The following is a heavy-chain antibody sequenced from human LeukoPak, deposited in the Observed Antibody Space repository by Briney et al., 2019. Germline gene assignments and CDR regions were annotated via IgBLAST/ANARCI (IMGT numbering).Heavy chain of an antibody. CDR3: ARSSGMGIGRYPGYNWFDL. D-gene: IGHD1-26*01. J-gene: IGHJ5*02. CDR2: ISGSGATT. V-gene: IGHV3-23*01. CDR1: GFTFSNYA. Sequence: GGSLRLSCAASGFTFSNYARSWVRQAPGKGLEWVSAISGSGATTYYADSVKGRFTVSRDNSKNTLYLQMNSLRVDDTAVYYCARSSGMGIGRYPGYNWFDLGGRGALVTVSS.